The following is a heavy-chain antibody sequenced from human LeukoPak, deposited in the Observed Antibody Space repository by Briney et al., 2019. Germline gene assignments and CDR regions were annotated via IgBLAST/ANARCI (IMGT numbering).Heavy chain of an antibody. CDR1: GFTFSTYV. V-gene: IGHV3-30*02. D-gene: IGHD4-11*01. CDR2: IRYDGSNK. Sequence: GGSLRLSCAASGFTFSTYVMHWVRQAPGKGLEWVAFIRYDGSNKYYADSVRGRFTISRDNSKNTLSLQMNSLRDEDTAVYYCAKGVSSYSDYGDVGHWGQGTLVTVSS. CDR3: AKGVSSYSDYGDVGH. J-gene: IGHJ1*01.